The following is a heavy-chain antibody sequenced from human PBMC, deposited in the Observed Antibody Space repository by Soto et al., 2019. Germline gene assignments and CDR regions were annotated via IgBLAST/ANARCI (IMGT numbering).Heavy chain of an antibody. Sequence: SETLSLTCAVSGGSISSGCYYWSWIRQPPGKGLEWIGCIYYSGSTNYNPSLKSRVTISVDTSKNQFSLKLNSMTAADTAVYYCARHNYGSGSTYFDYWGQGTLVTVSS. J-gene: IGHJ4*02. CDR3: ARHNYGSGSTYFDY. V-gene: IGHV4-61*01. CDR2: IYYSGST. D-gene: IGHD3-10*01. CDR1: GGSISSGCYY.